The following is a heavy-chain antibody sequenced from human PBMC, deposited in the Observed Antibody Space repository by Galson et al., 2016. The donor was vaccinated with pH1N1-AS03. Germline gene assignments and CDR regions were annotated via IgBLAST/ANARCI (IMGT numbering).Heavy chain of an antibody. V-gene: IGHV3-7*03. CDR3: ATGICCYGVDV. CDR1: GLTFSSFW. J-gene: IGHJ6*02. Sequence: SLRLSCAASGLTFSSFWMAWVRQAPGKGLEWVANINHDGSAKYYVDSVKGRFTISRDNAKNSLYLQMNSLRTEDTAVYYCATGICCYGVDVWGLGTTVTVSS. CDR2: INHDGSAK.